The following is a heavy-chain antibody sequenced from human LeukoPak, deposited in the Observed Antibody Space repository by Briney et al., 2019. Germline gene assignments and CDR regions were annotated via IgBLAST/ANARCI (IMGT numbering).Heavy chain of an antibody. CDR1: GFTFGSYW. CDR2: IKQDGSEK. J-gene: IGHJ4*02. D-gene: IGHD3-22*01. Sequence: PGGSLRLSCAASGFTFGSYWMSWVRQAPGKGLEWVANIKQDGSEKYYVDSVKGRFTISRDNAKNSLYLQMNSLRAEDTAVYYCARVGVGRYDSSGYYYAYFDYWGQGTLVTVSS. V-gene: IGHV3-7*01. CDR3: ARVGVGRYDSSGYYYAYFDY.